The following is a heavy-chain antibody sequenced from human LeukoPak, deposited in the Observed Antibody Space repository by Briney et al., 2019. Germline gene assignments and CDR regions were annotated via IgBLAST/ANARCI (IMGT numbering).Heavy chain of an antibody. D-gene: IGHD2-15*01. CDR2: IRYDGSNK. Sequence: GGSLRLSCAASGFTFSSYGMHWVRQAPGKGLEWVAFIRYDGSNKYYADSVKGRFTISRDNSKNTLYLQMNSLRAEDTAVYYCAKVVSGSRTFNWFDPWGQGTLVTVSS. CDR3: AKVVSGSRTFNWFDP. J-gene: IGHJ5*02. CDR1: GFTFSSYG. V-gene: IGHV3-30*02.